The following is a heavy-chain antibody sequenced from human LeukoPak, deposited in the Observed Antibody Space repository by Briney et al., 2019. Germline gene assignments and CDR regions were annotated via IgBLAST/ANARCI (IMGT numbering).Heavy chain of an antibody. CDR3: ARGQSRYFDWYPGFFDY. Sequence: GGSLRLSCAASGFTFSSYMNWVRQAPGKGLEWVSSINSTSSYIYYADSVKGRFTISRDNAKNSLYLQMNSLGADDTAVYYCARGQSRYFDWYPGFFDYWGQGTLVTVSS. CDR1: GFTFSSY. V-gene: IGHV3-21*01. D-gene: IGHD3-9*01. J-gene: IGHJ4*02. CDR2: INSTSSYI.